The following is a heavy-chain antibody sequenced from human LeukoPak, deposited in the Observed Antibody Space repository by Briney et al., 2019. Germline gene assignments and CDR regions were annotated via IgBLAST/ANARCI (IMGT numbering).Heavy chain of an antibody. D-gene: IGHD6-13*01. CDR3: ARGGSIAAAGPLDY. V-gene: IGHV6-1*01. CDR1: GDSVSSNSAA. Sequence: TSQTLSLTCAISGDSVSSNSAAWNWIRQSPSRGLEWLGRTYYRSKWYNDYAVSVKSRITINPDTSKNQFSLQLNSVTPGDTAVYYCARGGSIAAAGPLDYWGQGTLVTVSS. J-gene: IGHJ4*02. CDR2: TYYRSKWYN.